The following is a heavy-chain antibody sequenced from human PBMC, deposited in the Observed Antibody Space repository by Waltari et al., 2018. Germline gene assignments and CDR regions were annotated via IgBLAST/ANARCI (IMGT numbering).Heavy chain of an antibody. CDR2: IYHSGNT. D-gene: IGHD2-21*01. J-gene: IGHJ6*03. Sequence: QEQLQESGPGLVKPSETLSLTCTVSGYSITSGYYWGCIRQPPGKGLEWIGSIYHSGNTYYNPSLKGRLTISVDTSKNQFSLRLSSVTAADTAVYYCARLVGIGYYYYYMDVWGKGTTVTVSS. CDR1: GYSITSGYY. V-gene: IGHV4-38-2*02. CDR3: ARLVGIGYYYYYMDV.